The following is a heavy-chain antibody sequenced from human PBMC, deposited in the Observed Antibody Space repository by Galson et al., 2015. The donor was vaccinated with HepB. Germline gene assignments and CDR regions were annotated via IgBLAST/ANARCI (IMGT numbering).Heavy chain of an antibody. Sequence: SLRLSCAASGFTFSNYAMSWVRQAPGKGLEWVSAISGSGGSTYYADPVKGRFTISRDNSKNTLYLQMNTLRAEDTTVYYCAKDIGRRITMVRGVIIPDYFDYWGQGTLVTVSS. CDR1: GFTFSNYA. J-gene: IGHJ4*02. CDR3: AKDIGRRITMVRGVIIPDYFDY. CDR2: ISGSGGST. D-gene: IGHD3-10*01. V-gene: IGHV3-23*01.